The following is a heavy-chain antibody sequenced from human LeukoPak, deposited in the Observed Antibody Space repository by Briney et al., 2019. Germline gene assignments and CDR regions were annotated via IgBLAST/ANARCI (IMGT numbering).Heavy chain of an antibody. CDR3: AKVPPLTIGGWFGEK. Sequence: GMSLRLPCAASGFTFSSHSMHCVRQAPGRGLEWVALISNDGRQYYADSVKGRFTITRDNSKNTVYLQMNSLRAEDTAVYYCAKVPPLTIGGWFGEKWGQGTLVTVSS. D-gene: IGHD3-10*01. CDR1: GFTFSSHS. CDR2: ISNDGRQ. J-gene: IGHJ4*02. V-gene: IGHV3-30*04.